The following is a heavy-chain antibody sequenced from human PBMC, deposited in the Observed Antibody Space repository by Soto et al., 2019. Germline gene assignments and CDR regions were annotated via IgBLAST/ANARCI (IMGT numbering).Heavy chain of an antibody. CDR2: ISSSSSNI. D-gene: IGHD5-18*01. CDR3: ARDYSSYGPFDY. Sequence: GGSLRLSCAASGFTFSSYGMHWVRQAPGKGLEWVSFISSSSSNIYYADSVKGRFTISRDNAKNSLYLQMNSLRAEDTAVYYCARDYSSYGPFDYWGQGTLVTVSS. V-gene: IGHV3-48*01. CDR1: GFTFSSYG. J-gene: IGHJ4*02.